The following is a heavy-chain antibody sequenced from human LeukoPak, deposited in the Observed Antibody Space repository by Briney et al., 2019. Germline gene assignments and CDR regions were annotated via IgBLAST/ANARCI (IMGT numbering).Heavy chain of an antibody. J-gene: IGHJ4*02. CDR2: IYYSGST. CDR1: GASISSYY. V-gene: IGHV4-59*01. D-gene: IGHD3-22*01. CDR3: ARVTGYMIEDYFDY. Sequence: SETLSLTCTVSGASISSYYWSWIRQPPGKGLEWIGYIYYSGSTYYNPSLKSRVTISVDTSKNQFSLKLSSVTAADTAVYYCARVTGYMIEDYFDYWGQGTLVTVSS.